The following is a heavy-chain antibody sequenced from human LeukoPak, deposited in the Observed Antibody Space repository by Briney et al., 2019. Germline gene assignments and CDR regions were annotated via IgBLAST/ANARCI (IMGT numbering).Heavy chain of an antibody. J-gene: IGHJ3*02. D-gene: IGHD6-19*01. CDR2: IKQDGSEK. CDR1: GFSFSRYW. V-gene: IGHV3-7*01. Sequence: GGSLRLSCAASGFSFSRYWMSWVRQAPGKGLEWVANIKQDGSEKYYVDSVKGRFTISRDNAKNSLYLQMNSLRAEDTAVYYCARDRQWLVGDAFDIWGQGTMVTVSS. CDR3: ARDRQWLVGDAFDI.